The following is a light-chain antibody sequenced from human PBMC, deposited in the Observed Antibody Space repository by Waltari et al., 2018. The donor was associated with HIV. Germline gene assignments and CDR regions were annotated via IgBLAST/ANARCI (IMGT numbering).Light chain of an antibody. CDR2: GAS. CDR1: QSVSSN. CDR3: QQYNNWPRT. Sequence: EIVMTLSPVTLSVSPGERATLSCRASQSVSSNLAWYQQKPGQTPRLLIYGASTRATGIPARFSGSGSGTEFTLTISSLQSEDFAVYYCQQYNNWPRTFGQGTKLEIK. J-gene: IGKJ2*01. V-gene: IGKV3-15*01.